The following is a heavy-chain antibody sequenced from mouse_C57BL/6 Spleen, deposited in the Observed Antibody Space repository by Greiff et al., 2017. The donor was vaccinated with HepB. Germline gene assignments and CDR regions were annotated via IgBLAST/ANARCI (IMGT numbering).Heavy chain of an antibody. CDR2: IDPSDSYT. CDR3: ARRGSNYAMDY. V-gene: IGHV1-69*01. J-gene: IGHJ4*01. D-gene: IGHD5-1*01. CDR1: GYTFTSYW. Sequence: QVQLQQPGAELVMPGASVKLSCKASGYTFTSYWMHWVKQRPGQGLEWIGEIDPSDSYTNYNQKFKGKSTLTVDKSSSTAYMQLSSLTSEDSAVYYCARRGSNYAMDYWGQVTSVTVSS.